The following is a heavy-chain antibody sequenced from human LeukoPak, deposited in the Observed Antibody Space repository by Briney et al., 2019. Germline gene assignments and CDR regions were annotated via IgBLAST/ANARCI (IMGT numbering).Heavy chain of an antibody. J-gene: IGHJ4*02. CDR2: IRTTGTTI. Sequence: GSLRLSCAASGFTFSDYHMTWIRQAPGKGLEWVSNIRTTGTTIYYSASVKGRFTISRDNAKNSLYLQMKSLRAEDTAVYYCARMGWYAFDYWGQGTLVTVSS. V-gene: IGHV3-11*01. D-gene: IGHD6-19*01. CDR1: GFTFSDYH. CDR3: ARMGWYAFDY.